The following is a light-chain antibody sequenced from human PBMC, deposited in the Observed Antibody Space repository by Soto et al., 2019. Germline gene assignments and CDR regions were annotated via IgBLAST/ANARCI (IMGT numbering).Light chain of an antibody. J-gene: IGLJ3*02. Sequence: QPVLTQSPSASASLGASVKLTCSLSRGHSSYAIAWHQQQPEKGPRYLMKLNSDGSHSTGDGIPDRFSGSSSGAERYLTISSLQSEDEADYYCQTGGTGIRVFGGGTKLTVL. CDR3: QTGGTGIRV. V-gene: IGLV4-69*01. CDR2: LNSDGSH. CDR1: RGHSSYA.